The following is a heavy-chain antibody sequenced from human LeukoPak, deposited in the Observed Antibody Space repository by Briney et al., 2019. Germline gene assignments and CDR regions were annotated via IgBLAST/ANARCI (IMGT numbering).Heavy chain of an antibody. V-gene: IGHV4-59*02. CDR1: GDSVTSTY. CDR3: ARESAGSLHDSTAAFHY. Sequence: SETLSLTCSVSGDSVTSTYWSWIRQPPGKGLEWIAYGHHSESSNYNPSFRSRVTIPVDTSRNQFSLRLTSVTAADTAVYYCARESAGSLHDSTAAFHYWGQGILAIVSS. J-gene: IGHJ4*02. CDR2: GHHSESS. D-gene: IGHD2-8*02.